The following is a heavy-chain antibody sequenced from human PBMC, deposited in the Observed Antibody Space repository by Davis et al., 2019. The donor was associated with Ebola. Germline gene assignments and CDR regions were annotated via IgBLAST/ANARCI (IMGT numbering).Heavy chain of an antibody. CDR3: ARDYYESSGYFSYFDL. CDR2: IYHSGTT. J-gene: IGHJ2*01. V-gene: IGHV4-4*02. CDR1: GASISSRNW. D-gene: IGHD3-22*01. Sequence: SETLSLTCDVSGASISSRNWWSWVRQSPGKGLEWIGEIYHSGTTNYNPSLKSRVTMSVDKSKNQFFLKLTSVTAADTAVYYCARDYYESSGYFSYFDLWGRGTLVAVSS.